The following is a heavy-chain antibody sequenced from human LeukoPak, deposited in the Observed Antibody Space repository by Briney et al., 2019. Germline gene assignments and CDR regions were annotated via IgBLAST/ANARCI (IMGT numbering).Heavy chain of an antibody. CDR3: ARAWTGYSYGDY. CDR1: GGSFSGYY. D-gene: IGHD5-18*01. J-gene: IGHJ4*02. V-gene: IGHV4-34*01. Sequence: PSETLSLTCAVYGGSFSGYYWTWIRQPPGKGLEWIGEINHSGSANYNPSLKSRVTISVDTSKNQFSLKLSSVTAADTAVYYCARAWTGYSYGDYWGQGTLVTVSS. CDR2: INHSGSA.